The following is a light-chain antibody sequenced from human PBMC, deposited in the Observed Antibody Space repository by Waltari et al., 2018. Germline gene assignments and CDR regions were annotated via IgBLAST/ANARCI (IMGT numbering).Light chain of an antibody. CDR3: QQYNSYPYT. J-gene: IGKJ2*01. V-gene: IGKV1-5*03. CDR2: NAS. Sequence: DIQMTQSPSTLSASIGDRVTITCRASQRITIWLAWYQQKPGKAPKLLIYNASTLEGGVPSRFSGSGSGTEFTLTISSLQPDDFATYHCQQYNSYPYTFGQGTKLEIK. CDR1: QRITIW.